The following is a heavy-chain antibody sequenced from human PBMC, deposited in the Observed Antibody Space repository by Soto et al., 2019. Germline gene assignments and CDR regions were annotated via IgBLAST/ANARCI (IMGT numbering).Heavy chain of an antibody. CDR2: FNGVNGNT. CDR3: ARGYSSGWTGIDY. Sequence: QVRLVQSGAEVKKPGASVKVSCKASGYTFTSFALHWVRQAPGQRLEWMGWFNGVNGNTKYPQKFQDRVTITRDTFASTAYMELSSLRYEDTAVYYCARGYSSGWTGIDYWGQGTLVTVSS. V-gene: IGHV1-3*01. D-gene: IGHD6-19*01. CDR1: GYTFTSFA. J-gene: IGHJ4*02.